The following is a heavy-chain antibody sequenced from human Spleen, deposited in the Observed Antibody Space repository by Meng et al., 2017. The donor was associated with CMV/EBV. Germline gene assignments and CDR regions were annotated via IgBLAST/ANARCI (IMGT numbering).Heavy chain of an antibody. V-gene: IGHV4-34*01. Sequence: GSCSGYYWSWSRPPPGKGLEWIGQINHSGSTNYNPSLKSRVTISVDTSKNQFSLKLSSVTAADTAVYYCARRDYDILTGYYTGWFDPWGQGTLVTVSS. J-gene: IGHJ5*02. CDR2: INHSGST. D-gene: IGHD3-9*01. CDR1: GSCSGYY. CDR3: ARRDYDILTGYYTGWFDP.